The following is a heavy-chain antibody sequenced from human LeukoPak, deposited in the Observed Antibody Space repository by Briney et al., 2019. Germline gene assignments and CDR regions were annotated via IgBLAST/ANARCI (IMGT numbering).Heavy chain of an antibody. Sequence: SETLSLTCTVSGGSLSSYYWSWIRQPPGKGLEWIGYIYYSGSTNYNPSLKSRVTISVDTSKNQFSLKLSSVTAADTAVYYCARARYCSSTSCFYFDYWGQGTLVTVSS. CDR3: ARARYCSSTSCFYFDY. CDR2: IYYSGST. V-gene: IGHV4-59*01. D-gene: IGHD2-2*01. J-gene: IGHJ4*02. CDR1: GGSLSSYY.